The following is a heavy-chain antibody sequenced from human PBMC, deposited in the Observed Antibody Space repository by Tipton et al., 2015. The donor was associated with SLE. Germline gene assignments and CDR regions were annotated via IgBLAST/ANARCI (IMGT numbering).Heavy chain of an antibody. J-gene: IGHJ3*02. CDR2: IYYTGNT. D-gene: IGHD6-13*01. Sequence: TLSLTCTVSGGSISSYYWSWIRQPPGKELEYIGYIYYTGNTNYNPSLKSRVTISVDTSKNQFSLRLSSVTAADTALYYCARRYSSNWYGSYDILDMWGQGTMVIVSS. CDR1: GGSISSYY. CDR3: ARRYSSNWYGSYDILDM. V-gene: IGHV4-59*01.